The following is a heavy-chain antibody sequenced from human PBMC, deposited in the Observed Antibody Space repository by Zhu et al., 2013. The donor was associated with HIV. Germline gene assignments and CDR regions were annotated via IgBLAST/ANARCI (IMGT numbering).Heavy chain of an antibody. D-gene: IGHD3-22*01. Sequence: HVQLVQSGAEIKKPGSSVKVSCKASVGTFSNYALSWVRQAPGQGLEWMGGIIPISGTTNYAQTFQGRVTITADESTSTAYMELSSLRSEDTAVYYCARSYYYDSRGYLALFDYWGQGTLVTVSS. V-gene: IGHV1-69*01. CDR1: VGTFSNYA. J-gene: IGHJ4*02. CDR3: ARSYYYDSRGYLALFDY. CDR2: IIPISGTT.